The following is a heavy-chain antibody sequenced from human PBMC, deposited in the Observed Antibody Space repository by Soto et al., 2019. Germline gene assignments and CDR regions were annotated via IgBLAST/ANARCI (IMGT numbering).Heavy chain of an antibody. Sequence: GGSLRLSCTASGFTFGDYAMSWFRQAPGKGLEWVGFIRSKAYGGTTEYAASVKGRFTISRDDSKMIAYLQMNSLKTKDTAVYYCTRDTYYYGSGSLYRTLGLRGLSLDYWGQGTLVTVSS. CDR1: GFTFGDYA. CDR3: TRDTYYYGSGSLYRTLGLRGLSLDY. D-gene: IGHD3-10*01. V-gene: IGHV3-49*03. CDR2: IRSKAYGGTT. J-gene: IGHJ4*02.